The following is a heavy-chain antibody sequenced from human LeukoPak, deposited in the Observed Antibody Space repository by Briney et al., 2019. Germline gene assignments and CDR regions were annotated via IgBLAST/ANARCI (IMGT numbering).Heavy chain of an antibody. V-gene: IGHV3-23*01. J-gene: IGHJ4*02. D-gene: IGHD6-19*01. Sequence: PGGSLRLPCAGSGFTFNNYAMSWVRQAPGKGLEWVSGVSDSGGTTYYADSVKGRFTVSRDNSKNTLHLQMNSLRAEDTAVYYCAKEYSSGWYGWGQGTLVTVSS. CDR2: VSDSGGTT. CDR3: AKEYSSGWYG. CDR1: GFTFNNYA.